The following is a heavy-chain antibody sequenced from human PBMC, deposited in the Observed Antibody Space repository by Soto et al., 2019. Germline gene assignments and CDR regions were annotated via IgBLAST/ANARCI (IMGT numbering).Heavy chain of an antibody. J-gene: IGHJ6*02. CDR1: GGTFSSYA. D-gene: IGHD3-16*01. CDR3: ARGGWGEGDSLSAYYYGMDV. CDR2: FIPIFGTA. V-gene: IGHV1-69*13. Sequence: SVKVSCKASGGTFSSYAISWVRQAPGQGLEWMGGFIPIFGTANYAQKFQGRVTITADESTSTAYMELSSLRSEDTAVYYCARGGWGEGDSLSAYYYGMDVWGQGTTVTVSS.